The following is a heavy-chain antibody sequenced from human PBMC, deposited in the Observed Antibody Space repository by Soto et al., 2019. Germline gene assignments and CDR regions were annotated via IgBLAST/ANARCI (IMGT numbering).Heavy chain of an antibody. D-gene: IGHD2-21*01. J-gene: IGHJ3*02. CDR3: ASYRVGHAFDI. CDR2: IYYSGST. CDR1: GGSIISGDYY. V-gene: IGHV4-30-4*01. Sequence: QVQLQESGPGLVKPSQTLSLTCTVSGGSIISGDYYWSWIRQPPGKGLEWIGYIYYSGSTYYNPSLKSRVTIAVDTSKNQFSLKLSAVTAADTAVYYCASYRVGHAFDIWGQGTMVTVSS.